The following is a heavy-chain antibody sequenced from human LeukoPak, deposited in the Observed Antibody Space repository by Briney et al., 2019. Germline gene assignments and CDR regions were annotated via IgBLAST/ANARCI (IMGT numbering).Heavy chain of an antibody. CDR1: GVSIGTYY. CDR2: IHYSGKA. Sequence: SETLSLTCTVSGVSIGTYYWTWIRQPPGKGLEWIGQIHYSGKADYNPSLRSRITISVDTSKNQMSLKLSSVTAADTAVYYCARFGVYYDMGVWGQGTTVTVS. V-gene: IGHV4-59*01. D-gene: IGHD3-16*01. J-gene: IGHJ6*02. CDR3: ARFGVYYDMGV.